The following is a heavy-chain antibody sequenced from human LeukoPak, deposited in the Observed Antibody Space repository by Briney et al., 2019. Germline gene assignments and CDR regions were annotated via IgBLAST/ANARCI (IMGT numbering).Heavy chain of an antibody. CDR1: GDSVSSNSAA. CDR3: ARSYSSGWDFES. CDR2: TYYRSKWYN. V-gene: IGHV6-1*01. J-gene: IGHJ4*02. Sequence: SQTLSLTCAISGDSVSSNSAAWNWIRQSPSRGLEWLGRTYYRSKWYNDYALSVKSRISINPDSSKKQFSLQLNSVTPEDTAVYYCARSYSSGWDFESWGQGTLVTVSS. D-gene: IGHD6-19*01.